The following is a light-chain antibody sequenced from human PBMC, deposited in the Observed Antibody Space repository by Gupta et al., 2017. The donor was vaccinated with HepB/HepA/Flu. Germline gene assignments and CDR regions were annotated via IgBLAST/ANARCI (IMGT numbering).Light chain of an antibody. CDR2: GAS. CDR1: QSVSSN. CDR3: QQYNNWPYT. J-gene: IGKJ2*01. V-gene: IGKV3-15*01. Sequence: EIVLTPSPATLSVSPGERATLSCRASQSVSSNLAWYQQKPGQAPRLLIYGASTRAPGIPARFSGSGSGTEFTLTISSLQSEDFAVYYCQQYNNWPYTFGQGTKLEIK.